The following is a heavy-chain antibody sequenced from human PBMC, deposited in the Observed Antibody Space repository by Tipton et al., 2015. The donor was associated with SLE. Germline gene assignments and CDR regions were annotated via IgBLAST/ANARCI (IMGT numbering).Heavy chain of an antibody. CDR3: AKDRHGTGPENFMDV. D-gene: IGHD1-14*01. CDR2: ITWNSTII. CDR1: GYSFSTYA. J-gene: IGHJ6*03. V-gene: IGHV3-9*01. Sequence: SLRLSCAASGYSFSTYAMSWVRQAPGKGLEWVSGITWNSTIIGYVDTVKGRFSISRDNAKNSLYLHMNSLTVEDTALYYCAKDRHGTGPENFMDVWGTGTTVAVSS.